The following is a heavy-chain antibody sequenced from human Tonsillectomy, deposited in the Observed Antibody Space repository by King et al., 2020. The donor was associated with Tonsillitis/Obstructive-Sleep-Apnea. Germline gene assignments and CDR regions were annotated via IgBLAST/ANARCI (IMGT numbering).Heavy chain of an antibody. Sequence: VQLVESGAEVKKPGASVKVSCKASGYTFTCYYMHWVRQAPGQGLEWMGIINPSGGSTNYAQKLQGRVTMTRDTSTSTVYMELSSLRSEDTAVYYCTRGGWYNFDYWGQGTLVTVSS. D-gene: IGHD6-19*01. V-gene: IGHV1-46*04. J-gene: IGHJ4*02. CDR3: TRGGWYNFDY. CDR1: GYTFTCYY. CDR2: INPSGGST.